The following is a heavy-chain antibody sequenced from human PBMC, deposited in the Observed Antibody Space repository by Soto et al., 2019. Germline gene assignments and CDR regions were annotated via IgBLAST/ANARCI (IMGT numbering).Heavy chain of an antibody. CDR2: INHSGST. D-gene: IGHD2-15*01. CDR3: ARGVDCSGRSCSTH. Sequence: PSETLSLTCAVYGGSFSGYYWSWIRQPPGKGLEWIGEINHSGSTNYNPSLKSRVTISVDTSKNQFSLKLSSVTAADTAVYYCARGVDCSGRSCSTHWGQGTLVTVSS. V-gene: IGHV4-34*01. CDR1: GGSFSGYY. J-gene: IGHJ4*02.